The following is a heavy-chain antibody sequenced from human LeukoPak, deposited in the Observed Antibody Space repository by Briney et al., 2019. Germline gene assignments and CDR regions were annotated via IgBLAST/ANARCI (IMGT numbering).Heavy chain of an antibody. D-gene: IGHD6-19*01. J-gene: IGHJ4*02. Sequence: GGALRLSCVASGFTFSSYWMHWVRPAPGKGLVWVSRINSDGSSTSYADSVKGRFTISRDNAKNTLYLQMNSLRAEDTAVYYCARASGWYASEFDYWGQGTLVTVSS. CDR3: ARASGWYASEFDY. CDR2: INSDGSST. CDR1: GFTFSSYW. V-gene: IGHV3-74*01.